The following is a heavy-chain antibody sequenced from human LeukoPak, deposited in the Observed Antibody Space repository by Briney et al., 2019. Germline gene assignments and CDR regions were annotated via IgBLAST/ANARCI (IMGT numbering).Heavy chain of an antibody. V-gene: IGHV1-69*13. J-gene: IGHJ4*02. CDR3: ASPRGYCSSTSCYTFDY. CDR2: IIPIFGTA. Sequence: ASVKASCKASGGTFSSYAISWVRQAPGQGLEWMGGIIPIFGTANYAQKFQGRVTITADESTSTAYMELSSLRSEDTAVYYCASPRGYCSSTSCYTFDYWGQGTLVTVSS. D-gene: IGHD2-2*02. CDR1: GGTFSSYA.